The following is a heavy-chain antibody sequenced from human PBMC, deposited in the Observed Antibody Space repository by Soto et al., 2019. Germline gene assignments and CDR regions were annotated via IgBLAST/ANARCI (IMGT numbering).Heavy chain of an antibody. V-gene: IGHV3-53*01. D-gene: IGHD3-10*01. CDR3: ARKIITMVRGVISSWFDP. CDR1: GFTVSSNY. CDR2: IYSGGST. Sequence: EVQLVESGGGLIQPGGSLRLSCAASGFTVSSNYMSWVRQAPGKGLEWVSVIYSGGSTYYADSVKGRFTISRDNSKNTLYLQMNSLRAEDTAVYYCARKIITMVRGVISSWFDPWGQGTLVTVSS. J-gene: IGHJ5*02.